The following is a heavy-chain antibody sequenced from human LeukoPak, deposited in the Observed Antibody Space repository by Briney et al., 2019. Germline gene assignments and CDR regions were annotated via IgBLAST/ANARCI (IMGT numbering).Heavy chain of an antibody. J-gene: IGHJ3*02. CDR3: AKDPPTVMANAFHI. CDR2: ISGSGGTT. CDR1: GFTFSSYG. Sequence: PGGSLRLSCAASGFTFSSYGMSWVRQPPGKGLEWVSSISGSGGTTYYADSVKGRFTISRDNSKNTLYLQMNSLRADDTAVYSCAKDPPTVMANAFHIWGKGTMVTVS. V-gene: IGHV3-23*01. D-gene: IGHD5-18*01.